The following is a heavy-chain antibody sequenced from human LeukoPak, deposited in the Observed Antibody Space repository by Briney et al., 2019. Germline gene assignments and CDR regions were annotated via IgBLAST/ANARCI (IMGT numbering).Heavy chain of an antibody. CDR1: GFTFGTFA. CDR2: ITDSGGST. D-gene: IGHD6-13*01. V-gene: IGHV3-23*01. J-gene: IGHJ6*02. Sequence: GGSLRLSCAASGFTFGTFAMTWVRQTPGKGLEWVSAITDSGGSTNSADSVSGRFTISRDNSKNTLYLQMNSLRAEDTAVYYCARDRRRSSSWFGTQEGGMDVWGQGTTVTVSS. CDR3: ARDRRRSSSWFGTQEGGMDV.